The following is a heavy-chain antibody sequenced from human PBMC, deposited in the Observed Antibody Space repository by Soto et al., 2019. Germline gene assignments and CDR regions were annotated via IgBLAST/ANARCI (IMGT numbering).Heavy chain of an antibody. D-gene: IGHD4-17*01. V-gene: IGHV3-74*01. CDR1: GFSFSTYW. CDR2: INTAGTTT. Sequence: ELQLVESGGGLVQPGGSLRLSCVASGFSFSTYWMHWVRQAPGKGLVWVSRINTAGTTTPYADSVTGRFTISRDNAKNTLYLQMNSLRAEDTAVYCCARGGGDYGDYLDYWGQGALVTVSS. J-gene: IGHJ4*02. CDR3: ARGGGDYGDYLDY.